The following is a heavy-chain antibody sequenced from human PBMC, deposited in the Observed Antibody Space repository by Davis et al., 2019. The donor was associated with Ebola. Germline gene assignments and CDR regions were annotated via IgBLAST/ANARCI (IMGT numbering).Heavy chain of an antibody. J-gene: IGHJ4*02. CDR3: ARSEPGGRFDY. CDR2: IYHSGST. V-gene: IGHV4-34*01. D-gene: IGHD3-16*01. CDR1: SGSFSGYY. Sequence: PSETLSLTCAVYSGSFSGYYWNWIRQPPGKGLEWIGEIYHSGSTNYNPSLKSRVTLSVDTSKNQFSLKLRSVTAADTAVYYCARSEPGGRFDYWGQGTLLTVSS.